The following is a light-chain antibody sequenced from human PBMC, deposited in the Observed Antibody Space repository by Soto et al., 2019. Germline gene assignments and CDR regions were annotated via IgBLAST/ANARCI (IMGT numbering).Light chain of an antibody. V-gene: IGLV1-40*01. Sequence: QSVLTQPPSVSGAPGQRVTISCTGSSSNIGAGFDVHWYQQLPVTAPKLLIYGNNNRPSGVPDRFSGSKSGTSASLAITGLQAEDEGDYFCQSYDRILSCLYGFSNGTKVTV. CDR1: SSNIGAGFD. CDR2: GNN. CDR3: QSYDRILSCLYG. J-gene: IGLJ1*01.